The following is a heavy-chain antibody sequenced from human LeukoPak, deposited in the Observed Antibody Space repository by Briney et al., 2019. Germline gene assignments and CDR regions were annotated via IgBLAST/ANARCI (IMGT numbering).Heavy chain of an antibody. CDR2: ISYDGSNK. Sequence: GGSLRLSCAASGFTFSSYGMHWVRQAPGKGLEWVAVISYDGSNKYYADSVKGRFTISRDKSKNTLYLQINSLRTEDTAVYYCAKDSGSYYATGGLKDDWGQGTLVTVSS. CDR1: GFTFSSYG. V-gene: IGHV3-30*18. D-gene: IGHD1-26*01. CDR3: AKDSGSYYATGGLKDD. J-gene: IGHJ4*02.